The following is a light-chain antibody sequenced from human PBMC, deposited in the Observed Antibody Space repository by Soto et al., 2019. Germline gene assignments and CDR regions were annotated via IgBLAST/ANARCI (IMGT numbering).Light chain of an antibody. CDR1: QSVRSN. V-gene: IGKV3-15*01. CDR2: GAS. Sequence: EIVMTQSPATLSVSPGESATLSSRASQSVRSNLAWYQQKPGQAPRLLIYGASTRATGIPARFSGSGSGTEYTLTISGLQSEDFAVYYCHQYNIWPPLLFGGGTKVEIK. J-gene: IGKJ4*01. CDR3: HQYNIWPPLL.